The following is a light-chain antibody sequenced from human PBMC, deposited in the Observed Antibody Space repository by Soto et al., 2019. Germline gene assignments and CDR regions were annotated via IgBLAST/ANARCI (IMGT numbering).Light chain of an antibody. CDR1: QSVRSN. J-gene: IGKJ2*01. V-gene: IGKV3-15*01. Sequence: EIVMTQSPATLSVSPGERATLSCRARQSVRSNLAWYQPKPGQAPRLLIYGASTRATGITARFSGSGSGTEFTLTISSLQSEDFAVYYCQQYNNWPPEYTFGQGTKLEIK. CDR2: GAS. CDR3: QQYNNWPPEYT.